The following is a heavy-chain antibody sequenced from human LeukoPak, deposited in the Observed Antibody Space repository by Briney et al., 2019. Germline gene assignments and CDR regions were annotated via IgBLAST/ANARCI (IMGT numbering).Heavy chain of an antibody. CDR1: GYTFTGYY. D-gene: IGHD3-22*01. Sequence: ASVKVSCKASGYTFTGYYMHRVRQAPGQGLEWMGWINPNSGGTNYAQKFQGRVTMTRDTSISTAYMELSRLRSDDTAVYYCARERHYYDSSGYYGAEYFQHWGQGTLVTVSS. CDR3: ARERHYYDSSGYYGAEYFQH. V-gene: IGHV1-2*02. J-gene: IGHJ1*01. CDR2: INPNSGGT.